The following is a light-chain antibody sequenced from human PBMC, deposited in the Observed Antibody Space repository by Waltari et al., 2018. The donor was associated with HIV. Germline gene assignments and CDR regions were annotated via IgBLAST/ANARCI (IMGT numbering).Light chain of an antibody. J-gene: IGLJ3*02. CDR2: RNN. CDR3: TAWDSSLSAWV. CDR1: SNNVGYEA. Sequence: QAGLTQPPSVSKGLRQTATLTCTGNSNNVGYEAPAWLQQHQGHPPKPPPCRNNNRPSGISERFSASRSGDTASLTITGLQPEDEADYYCTAWDSSLSAWVFGGGTKLTVL. V-gene: IGLV10-54*01.